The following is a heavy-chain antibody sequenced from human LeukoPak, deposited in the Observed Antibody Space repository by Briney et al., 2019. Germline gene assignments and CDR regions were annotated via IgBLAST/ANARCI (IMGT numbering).Heavy chain of an antibody. Sequence: KTGGSLRLSCAASGFTFSSYSMSWVREAPGEGLEWVSSVSSRSRHIYSAHSVRGRFTISRDNAKKSLYLQMNSLRAEDTAVYYCARAGGIESAFDWGQGTLVTVSS. D-gene: IGHD5-12*01. CDR2: VSSRSRHI. V-gene: IGHV3-21*01. CDR1: GFTFSSYS. CDR3: ARAGGIESAFD. J-gene: IGHJ4*02.